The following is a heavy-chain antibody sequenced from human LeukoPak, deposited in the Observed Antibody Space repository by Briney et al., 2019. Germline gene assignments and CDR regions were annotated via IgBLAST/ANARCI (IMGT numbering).Heavy chain of an antibody. D-gene: IGHD6-25*01. J-gene: IGHJ4*02. CDR3: AREKRRQRGNFDY. CDR2: IYYSGST. V-gene: IGHV4-30-4*08. Sequence: SETLSLTCTVSGVSISSGDYYWSWIRQPPGKGLEWIGYIYYSGSTYYNPSLKSRVTMSVDTSKNQFSLKLSSVTAADTAVYYCAREKRRQRGNFDYWGQGTLVTVSS. CDR1: GVSISSGDYY.